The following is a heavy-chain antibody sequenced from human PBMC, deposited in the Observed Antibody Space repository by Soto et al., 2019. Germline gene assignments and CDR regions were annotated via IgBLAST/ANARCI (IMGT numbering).Heavy chain of an antibody. CDR3: ASFSIAATGPYGMDV. CDR1: GHTFTSYG. Sequence: QVQLVQSGAEVKKPGASVKVSCKASGHTFTSYGISWVRQAPGQGLEWMGWISAYNGNTNYAQKLQGRVTMTTDTSTSTSYMELRSLRSDDTAVYYCASFSIAATGPYGMDVWGQGTTVTVSS. CDR2: ISAYNGNT. J-gene: IGHJ6*02. V-gene: IGHV1-18*01. D-gene: IGHD6-13*01.